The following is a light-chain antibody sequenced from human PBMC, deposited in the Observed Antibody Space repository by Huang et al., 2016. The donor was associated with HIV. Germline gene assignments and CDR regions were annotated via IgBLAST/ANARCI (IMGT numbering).Light chain of an antibody. Sequence: DIQMTQSPSTMSAFVRDRVTITCLAIHNISRWLAWYKQKPGKAPKLLIYKASNLGSGVQSRFSGSGSGTEFTRTINSLQPDDFATFYCQQYYNYSRSFGQGTKVEI. V-gene: IGKV1-5*03. CDR1: HNISRW. CDR3: QQYYNYSRS. J-gene: IGKJ1*01. CDR2: KAS.